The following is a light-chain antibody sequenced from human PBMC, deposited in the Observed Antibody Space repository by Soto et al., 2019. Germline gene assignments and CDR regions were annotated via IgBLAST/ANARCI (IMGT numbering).Light chain of an antibody. J-gene: IGKJ2*01. CDR1: QSLVYSDGNTY. Sequence: DVVMTQSPLSLPVTLGQPASISCRSSQSLVYSDGNTYLNWFQQRPDQSPRRLIYKVSNRDSGVPDRFSGSGSGTDFTLKISRVEAEDVGVYYCMQGTRWPPQYTFGQGTKLEIK. V-gene: IGKV2-30*01. CDR3: MQGTRWPPQYT. CDR2: KVS.